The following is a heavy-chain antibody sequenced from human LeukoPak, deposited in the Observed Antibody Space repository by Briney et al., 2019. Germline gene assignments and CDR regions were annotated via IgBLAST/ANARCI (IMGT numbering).Heavy chain of an antibody. CDR2: IYYSGST. CDR3: ARRGLAAAGYFDY. CDR1: GGSISSYY. D-gene: IGHD6-13*01. V-gene: IGHV4-59*08. J-gene: IGHJ4*02. Sequence: RPSETPSLTCTVSGGSISSYYWSWIRQPPGKGLEWIGYIYYSGSTNYNPSLKSRVTISVDTSKNQFSLKLSSVTAADTAVYYCARRGLAAAGYFDYWGQGTLVTVSS.